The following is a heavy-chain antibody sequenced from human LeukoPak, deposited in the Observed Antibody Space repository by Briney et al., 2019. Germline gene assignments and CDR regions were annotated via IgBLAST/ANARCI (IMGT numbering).Heavy chain of an antibody. Sequence: SETLSLTCAVYGGSFSGYYWSWIRQPPGKGLEWIGEINHSGSTNYNPSLKSRVTISVDTSKSQFSLKLSSVTAADTAVYYCARTAIAVAGTPFDYWGQGTLVTVSS. V-gene: IGHV4-34*01. D-gene: IGHD6-19*01. J-gene: IGHJ4*02. CDR2: INHSGST. CDR1: GGSFSGYY. CDR3: ARTAIAVAGTPFDY.